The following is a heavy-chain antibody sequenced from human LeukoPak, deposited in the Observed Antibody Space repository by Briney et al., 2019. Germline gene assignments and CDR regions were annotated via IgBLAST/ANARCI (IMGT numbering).Heavy chain of an antibody. CDR1: GGTFSSYA. D-gene: IGHD4-23*01. V-gene: IGHV1-69*13. CDR3: ARGDYGGNLDY. CDR2: IIPIFGTA. J-gene: IGHJ4*02. Sequence: ASVKVSCKASGGTFSSYAISWVRQAPGQGLEWMGGIIPIFGTANYAQKFQGRVTITADESMSTAYMEVSSLRSEDTAVYYCARGDYGGNLDYWGQGTLVTVSS.